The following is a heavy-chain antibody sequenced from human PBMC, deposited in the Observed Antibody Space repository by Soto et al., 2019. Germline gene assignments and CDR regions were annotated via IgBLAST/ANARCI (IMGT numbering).Heavy chain of an antibody. CDR3: ARSLRGYSGYSGY. V-gene: IGHV3-11*05. CDR1: GFTFSDYD. D-gene: IGHD5-12*01. Sequence: QVQLVESGGGLVKPGGCLRLSCPPSGFTFSDYDMSVLRQVPGKGLEWVSYISRSGSDTNYPDSVKGRFTVSRDNAKNALYLRRNSLRAEDTAVYYCARSLRGYSGYSGYWGQGTLVTVSS. CDR2: ISRSGSDT. J-gene: IGHJ4*02.